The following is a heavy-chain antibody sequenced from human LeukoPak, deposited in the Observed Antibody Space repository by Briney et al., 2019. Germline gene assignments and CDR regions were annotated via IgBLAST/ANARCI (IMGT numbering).Heavy chain of an antibody. V-gene: IGHV3-30-3*01. Sequence: GGSLRLSCAASGFTFSSYAMSWVRQAPGKGLEWVAVISYDGSNKYYADSVKGRFTISRDNSKNTLYLQMNSLRAEDTAVYYCARDLNIAVAQVQGDYWGQGTLVTVSS. J-gene: IGHJ4*02. D-gene: IGHD6-19*01. CDR1: GFTFSSYA. CDR3: ARDLNIAVAQVQGDY. CDR2: ISYDGSNK.